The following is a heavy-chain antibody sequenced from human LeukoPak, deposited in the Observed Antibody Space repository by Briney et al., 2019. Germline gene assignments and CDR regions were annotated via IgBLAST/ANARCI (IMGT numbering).Heavy chain of an antibody. CDR2: ISSSSSTI. D-gene: IGHD3-22*01. CDR3: ARAAVYYDSSGYHYVAYYGMDV. Sequence: PGGSLRLSCAASGFTFSSYSMNWVRQAPGKGLEWVSYISSSSSTIYYADSVKGRFTISRDNAKNSLYLQMNSLRDEDTAVYYCARAAVYYDSSGYHYVAYYGMDVWGQGTTVTVSS. V-gene: IGHV3-48*02. J-gene: IGHJ6*02. CDR1: GFTFSSYS.